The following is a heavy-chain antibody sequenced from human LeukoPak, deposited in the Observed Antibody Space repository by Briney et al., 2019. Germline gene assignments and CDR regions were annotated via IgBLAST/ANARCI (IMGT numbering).Heavy chain of an antibody. D-gene: IGHD5-18*01. V-gene: IGHV3-23*01. Sequence: GGSLRLSCAASGFTFSNYGMNWVRQAPGKGLEWVSGISGSGDRSYYADSVKGRFTISRDNAKNSLYLQMNSLRAEDTAVYYCARDLSGIAGYTYGRGIDYWGQGTLVTVSS. J-gene: IGHJ4*02. CDR2: ISGSGDRS. CDR1: GFTFSNYG. CDR3: ARDLSGIAGYTYGRGIDY.